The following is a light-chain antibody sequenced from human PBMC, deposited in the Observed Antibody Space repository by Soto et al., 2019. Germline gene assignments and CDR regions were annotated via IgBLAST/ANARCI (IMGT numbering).Light chain of an antibody. V-gene: IGKV1-5*03. CDR1: QSISSW. J-gene: IGKJ1*01. CDR2: KAS. Sequence: DIHVPRSPSTLSASVGYIVTISCRSSQSISSWLAWYQQKPGKAPKLLIYKASSLESGVPSRFSGSGSGTEFTLTISSLQPDDFATYYCQQYNSYSWTFGPGTKV. CDR3: QQYNSYSWT.